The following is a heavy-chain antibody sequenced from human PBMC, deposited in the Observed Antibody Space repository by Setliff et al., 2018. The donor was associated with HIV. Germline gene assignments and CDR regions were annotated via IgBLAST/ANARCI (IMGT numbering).Heavy chain of an antibody. CDR3: ARGALLAVFDFDH. J-gene: IGHJ4*02. CDR1: GYTFTTYS. D-gene: IGHD3-10*01. Sequence: ASVKVSCKASGYTFTTYSMHWVRQAPGHSLEWMGWINVGSGDTKYSQEFQGRISITRDTSTNTAYMELSSLRSDDTAVYFCARGALLAVFDFDHWGQGTQVTVPQ. CDR2: INVGSGDT. V-gene: IGHV1-3*01.